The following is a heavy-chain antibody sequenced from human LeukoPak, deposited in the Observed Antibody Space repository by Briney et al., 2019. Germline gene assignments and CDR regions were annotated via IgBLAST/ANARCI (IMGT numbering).Heavy chain of an antibody. V-gene: IGHV4-61*02. D-gene: IGHD3-10*01. CDR2: IYTSGST. Sequence: PSQTLSLTCTVSGGSISSGSHYWSWIRQPAGKGLEWIGRIYTSGSTNYNPSLKSRVPISVDTSKKQFSLKLSSVTAADTAVYYCARTAYGSGSYYFDYWGQRTRVTVSS. CDR3: ARTAYGSGSYYFDY. CDR1: GGSISSGSHY. J-gene: IGHJ4*02.